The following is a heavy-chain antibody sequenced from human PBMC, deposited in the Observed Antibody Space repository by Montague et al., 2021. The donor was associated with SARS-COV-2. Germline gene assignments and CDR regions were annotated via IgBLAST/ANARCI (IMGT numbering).Heavy chain of an antibody. D-gene: IGHD1-26*01. V-gene: IGHV4-59*08. CDR2: IYYSGST. Sequence: SETLSLTCTVSGVSISSYYWIWIRQPPGKGLEWIGYIYYSGSTNYNPSLKSRVTISVDTSKNQFSLNLSSVTAADTAVYYCARHVSGSLTHFHHWGQGSLVTVSS. J-gene: IGHJ1*01. CDR1: GVSISSYY. CDR3: ARHVSGSLTHFHH.